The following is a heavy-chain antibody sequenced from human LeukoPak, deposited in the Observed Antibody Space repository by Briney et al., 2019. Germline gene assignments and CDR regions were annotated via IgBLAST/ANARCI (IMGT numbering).Heavy chain of an antibody. Sequence: PSETLSLTCTVSGGSISSGSYYWSWIRQPAGKGLEWIGRIYTSGSTNYNPSLKSRVTISVDTSKNQFSLKLSSVTAADTAVYYCARERCSSTSCYTSIGFDYWGQGTLVTVSS. V-gene: IGHV4-61*02. CDR3: ARERCSSTSCYTSIGFDY. D-gene: IGHD2-2*02. CDR2: IYTSGST. CDR1: GGSISSGSYY. J-gene: IGHJ4*02.